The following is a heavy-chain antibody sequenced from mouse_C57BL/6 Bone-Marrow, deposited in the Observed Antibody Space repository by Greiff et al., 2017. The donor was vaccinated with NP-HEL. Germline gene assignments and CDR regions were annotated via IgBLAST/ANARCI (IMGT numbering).Heavy chain of an antibody. CDR2: ISYDGSN. CDR1: GYSITSGYY. CDR3: ARVITTVVDWYFDV. D-gene: IGHD1-1*01. V-gene: IGHV3-6*01. Sequence: EVQLQESGPGLVKPSQSLSLTCSVTGYSITSGYYWNWIRQFPGNKLEWMGYISYDGSNNYNPSLKNRISITRDTSTNQFFLKLNSVTTEDTATYYCARVITTVVDWYFDVWGTGTTVTVSS. J-gene: IGHJ1*03.